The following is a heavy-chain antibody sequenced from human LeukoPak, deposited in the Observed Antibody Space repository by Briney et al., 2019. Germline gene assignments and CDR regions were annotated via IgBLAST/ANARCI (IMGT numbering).Heavy chain of an antibody. CDR1: GFAFSSYE. J-gene: IGHJ4*02. V-gene: IGHV3-48*03. Sequence: GGSLRLSCVASGFAFSSYEMSWVRQAPGKGLEWVSFISGDGRAIHYADSMRGRFIISADNARNSVFLQMNSLRAEDSAVYYCATSLSGWFGPSAYYCGQGTLVTVSS. CDR3: ATSLSGWFGPSAYY. CDR2: ISGDGRAI. D-gene: IGHD6-19*01.